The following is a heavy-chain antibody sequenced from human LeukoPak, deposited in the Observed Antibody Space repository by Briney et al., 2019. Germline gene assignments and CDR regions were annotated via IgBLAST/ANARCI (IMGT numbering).Heavy chain of an antibody. D-gene: IGHD6-19*01. Sequence: GGSMRLSCAASGFTFSDHAMSWVRQAPGKGLEWVSAIRGTGTTTFYAASVKGRFTISRDNSKNTADLQMNSLRAEDTAVYYCAKVSWLGTLPSYHFDSWGQGTQVTVSS. CDR2: IRGTGTTT. V-gene: IGHV3-23*01. J-gene: IGHJ4*02. CDR3: AKVSWLGTLPSYHFDS. CDR1: GFTFSDHA.